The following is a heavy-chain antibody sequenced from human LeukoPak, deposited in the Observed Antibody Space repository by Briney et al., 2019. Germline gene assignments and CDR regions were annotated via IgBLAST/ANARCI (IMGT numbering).Heavy chain of an antibody. V-gene: IGHV3-48*04. D-gene: IGHD6-13*01. CDR2: ISSSSDSI. J-gene: IGHJ3*02. Sequence: GGSLRLSCAASGFTFSTYGMTWVRQAPGKGLEWISYISSSSDSIKYADSVKGRFTISRDNAKNSLYLQMNSLGAEDTAVYYCASGKAGTGAFDIWGQGTMVTVSS. CDR1: GFTFSTYG. CDR3: ASGKAGTGAFDI.